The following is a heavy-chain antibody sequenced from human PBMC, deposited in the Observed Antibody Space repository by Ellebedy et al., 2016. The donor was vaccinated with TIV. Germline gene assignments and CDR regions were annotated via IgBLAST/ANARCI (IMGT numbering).Heavy chain of an antibody. V-gene: IGHV4-59*01. Sequence: MPSETLSLTCTVSSASISTSYWSWIRQTPETGLQWICYISNTGRTNYNPSLQSRVTISVDTSRNQFSLKLTSVTAADTAVYYCARDRRGSYDYWGQGTLITVSS. CDR1: SASISTSY. D-gene: IGHD3-10*01. CDR2: ISNTGRT. CDR3: ARDRRGSYDY. J-gene: IGHJ4*02.